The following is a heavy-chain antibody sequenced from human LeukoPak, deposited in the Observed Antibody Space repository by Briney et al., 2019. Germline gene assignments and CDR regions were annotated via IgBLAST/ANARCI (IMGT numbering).Heavy chain of an antibody. D-gene: IGHD5-12*01. CDR1: GFTFSSYG. CDR2: IRYDGSNK. CDR3: AKLLPRVATIYDAFDI. Sequence: GGSLRLSCAASGFTFSSYGMHWVRQAPGKGLEWVAFIRYDGSNKYYADYVKGRFTISRDNSKNTLYLQMNSLRAEDTAVYYCAKLLPRVATIYDAFDIWGQGTIVTVSS. J-gene: IGHJ3*02. V-gene: IGHV3-30*02.